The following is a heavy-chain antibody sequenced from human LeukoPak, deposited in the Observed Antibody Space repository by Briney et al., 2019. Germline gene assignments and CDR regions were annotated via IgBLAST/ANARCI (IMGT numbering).Heavy chain of an antibody. V-gene: IGHV3-66*01. Sequence: PGGSLRLSCAVSGFTVSGNYMSWIRQAPGKGLEWVSVLYSGGSRYHADSVKGRFTIYRDNPKNTLHLQMNSLRAEDTAIYYCVRDLTFSTWGQGTLVTVSS. CDR3: VRDLTFST. CDR1: GFTVSGNY. J-gene: IGHJ4*02. D-gene: IGHD2/OR15-2a*01. CDR2: LYSGGSR.